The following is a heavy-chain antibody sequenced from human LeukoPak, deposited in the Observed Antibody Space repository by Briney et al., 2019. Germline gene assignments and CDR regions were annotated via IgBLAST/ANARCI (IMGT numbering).Heavy chain of an antibody. V-gene: IGHV4-4*08. CDR1: GGSFSSYY. J-gene: IGHJ6*03. CDR2: IYSSGNA. CDR3: ARSLPYYYYYMDV. Sequence: RPSETLSLTCTVSGGSFSSYYWSWIRQSPGKGLECLGYIYSSGNANYNPSLRSRVTISLSPSTNQFSLKLNSVTAADTAVYYCARSLPYYYYYMDVWGKGTPVIVSS.